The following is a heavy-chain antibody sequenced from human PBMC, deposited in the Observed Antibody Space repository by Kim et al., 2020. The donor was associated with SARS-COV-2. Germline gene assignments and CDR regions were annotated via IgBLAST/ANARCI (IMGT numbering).Heavy chain of an antibody. J-gene: IGHJ5*02. Sequence: ASVKVSCKVSGYTLTELSMHWVRQAPGKGLEWMGGFDPEDGETIYAQKFQGRVTMTEDTSTDTAYMELSSLRSEDTAVYYCATGPPYGSGNWFDPLGQGTLVIVSS. V-gene: IGHV1-24*01. D-gene: IGHD3-10*01. CDR2: FDPEDGET. CDR1: GYTLTELS. CDR3: ATGPPYGSGNWFDP.